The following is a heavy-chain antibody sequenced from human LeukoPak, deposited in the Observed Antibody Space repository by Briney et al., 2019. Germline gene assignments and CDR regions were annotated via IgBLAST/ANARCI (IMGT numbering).Heavy chain of an antibody. Sequence: SVKVSCKASGGTFSNYAISWVRQAPGQGLEWMGGIIPIFGTANYAQKFQGRVTITADKSTSTAYMELSSLRSEDTAVYYCAGSYYYDSSGPGGAFDIWGQGTMVTVSS. CDR1: GGTFSNYA. CDR3: AGSYYYDSSGPGGAFDI. D-gene: IGHD3-22*01. CDR2: IIPIFGTA. J-gene: IGHJ3*02. V-gene: IGHV1-69*06.